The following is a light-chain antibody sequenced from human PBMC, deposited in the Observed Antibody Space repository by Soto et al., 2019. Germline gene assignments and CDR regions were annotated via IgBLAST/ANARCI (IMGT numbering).Light chain of an antibody. CDR3: QQYDTSPWT. J-gene: IGKJ1*01. CDR1: QSISSNY. V-gene: IGKV3-20*01. CDR2: IAS. Sequence: EIVLTQSPGTLSLFAGERATLSCRATQSISSNYLAWYQQKPGQAPRLLIYIASRRATGIPDRFSGSGSGTDFTLTISRLEPEDFAVYFCQQYDTSPWTFGQGTEVEIK.